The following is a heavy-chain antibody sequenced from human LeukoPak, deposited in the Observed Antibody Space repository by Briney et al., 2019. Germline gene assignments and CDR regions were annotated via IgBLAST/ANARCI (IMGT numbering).Heavy chain of an antibody. V-gene: IGHV4-31*11. CDR3: ARGKRITMVRGVTYGMDV. D-gene: IGHD3-10*01. J-gene: IGHJ6*02. Sequence: SETLSLTCAVYGGSFSGYYWSWIRQHPGKGLEWIGYIYYSGSTYYNPSLKSRVTISVDTSKNQFSLKLSSVTAADTAVYYCARGKRITMVRGVTYGMDVWGQGTTVTVSS. CDR2: IYYSGST. CDR1: GGSFSGYY.